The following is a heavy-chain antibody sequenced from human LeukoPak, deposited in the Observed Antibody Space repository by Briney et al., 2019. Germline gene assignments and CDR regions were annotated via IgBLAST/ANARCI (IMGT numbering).Heavy chain of an antibody. J-gene: IGHJ5*02. CDR2: INPNSSGT. CDR3: ARGRIVVVPAASNWFDP. D-gene: IGHD2-2*01. V-gene: IGHV1-2*02. CDR1: GYTFTCYY. Sequence: ASVQVSCQASGYTFTCYYMHWVRQAPGQGLEWMGWINPNSSGTNTAQRLHGSITMTRYTYISTAYMELSRRRAGDTAVYYCARGRIVVVPAASNWFDPWGQGTLVTVSS.